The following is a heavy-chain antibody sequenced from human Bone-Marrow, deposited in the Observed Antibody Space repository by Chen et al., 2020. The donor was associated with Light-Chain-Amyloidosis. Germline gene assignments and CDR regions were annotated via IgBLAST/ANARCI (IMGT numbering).Heavy chain of an antibody. Sequence: EVHLVESGGGLVMPGGYLRLSCAASNFTLAVYTMNWVRLTPGKGLEWVSAISSSSRSTYYADSVRGRFTTSRDNADNSLTLHMDDLRVEDTGVYFCAKEMGIHNGAFDIWGRGTVVTVSS. J-gene: IGHJ3*02. CDR3: AKEMGIHNGAFDI. CDR2: ISSSSRST. V-gene: IGHV3-21*01. CDR1: NFTLAVYT. D-gene: IGHD2-8*01.